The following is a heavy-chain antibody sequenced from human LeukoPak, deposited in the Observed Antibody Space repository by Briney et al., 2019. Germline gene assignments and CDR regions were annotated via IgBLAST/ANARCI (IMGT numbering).Heavy chain of an antibody. J-gene: IGHJ5*02. CDR2: ISSSSSYI. D-gene: IGHD3-3*01. V-gene: IGHV3-21*01. Sequence: GGSLRLSCAATGFTFSSYSMNWVRQAPGKGLEWVSSISSSSSYIYYADSVKGRFTISRDNAKNSLYLQMNSLRAEDTAVYYCARQASYDFWSGYPESWFDPWGQGTLVTVSS. CDR1: GFTFSSYS. CDR3: ARQASYDFWSGYPESWFDP.